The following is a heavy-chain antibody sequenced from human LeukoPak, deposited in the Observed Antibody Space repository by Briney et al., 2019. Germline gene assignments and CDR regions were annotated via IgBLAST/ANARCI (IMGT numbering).Heavy chain of an antibody. D-gene: IGHD3-22*01. J-gene: IGHJ4*02. CDR1: GFTFSSYW. Sequence: GGSLRLSCAASGFTFSSYWKSWVRQAPGKGLEWVANIKQDGSENYYVDSVKGRFTIYRDNAKNSLFLQMNSLRAEDTAVYYCARDEYLDSSVYYPPFDYWGQGTLVTVSS. CDR2: IKQDGSEN. CDR3: ARDEYLDSSVYYPPFDY. V-gene: IGHV3-7*04.